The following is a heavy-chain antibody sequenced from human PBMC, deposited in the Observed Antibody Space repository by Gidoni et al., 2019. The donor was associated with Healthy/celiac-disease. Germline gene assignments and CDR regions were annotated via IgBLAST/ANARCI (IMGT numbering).Heavy chain of an antibody. Sequence: QVQLVESGGGVVQPGRSLRLSCAASGFTFSSYGMHWVRLAPGKGLEWVAVIWYDGSNKYYADSVKGRFTISRDNSKNTLYLQMNSLRAEDTAVYYCARSDYGGNSGPSYYGMDVWGQGTTVTVSS. CDR2: IWYDGSNK. J-gene: IGHJ6*02. D-gene: IGHD4-17*01. CDR1: GFTFSSYG. V-gene: IGHV3-33*01. CDR3: ARSDYGGNSGPSYYGMDV.